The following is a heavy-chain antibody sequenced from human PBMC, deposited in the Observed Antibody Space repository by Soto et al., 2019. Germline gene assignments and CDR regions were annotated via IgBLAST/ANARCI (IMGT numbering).Heavy chain of an antibody. V-gene: IGHV3-30*18. D-gene: IGHD1-26*01. CDR1: GFTFSSYG. CDR3: AKDLRGGSYYDDRAFDI. J-gene: IGHJ3*02. CDR2: ISYDGSNK. Sequence: GGSLRLSCAASGFTFSSYGMHWVRQAPGKGLEWVAVISYDGSNKYYADSEKGRFTIPRDNSKNTLYQQMNSLRAEDTAVYYCAKDLRGGSYYDDRAFDIWGQGTMVTVSS.